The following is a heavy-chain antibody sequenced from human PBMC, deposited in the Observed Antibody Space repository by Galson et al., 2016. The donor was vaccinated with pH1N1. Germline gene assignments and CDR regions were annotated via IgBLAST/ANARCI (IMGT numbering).Heavy chain of an antibody. V-gene: IGHV3-30-3*01. CDR1: GFTFSSYA. CDR3: AREASGSYYTFDY. D-gene: IGHD1-26*01. Sequence: SLRLSCAASGFTFSSYAMHWVRQAPGKGLEWVAVISYDGSNKYYADPVKGRFTISRDNSKNTLFLQMNSLRAEDTAVSYCAREASGSYYTFDYWGQGTLVTVSS. J-gene: IGHJ4*02. CDR2: ISYDGSNK.